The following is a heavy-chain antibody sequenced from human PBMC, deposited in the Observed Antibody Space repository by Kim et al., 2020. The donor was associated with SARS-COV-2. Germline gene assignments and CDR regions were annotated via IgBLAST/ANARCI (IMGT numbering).Heavy chain of an antibody. CDR1: GGTFSSYA. CDR3: ARDAAGYYDSSGYYFDY. J-gene: IGHJ4*02. V-gene: IGHV1-69*13. Sequence: SVKVSCKASGGTFSSYAISWVRQAPGQGLEWMGGIIPIFGTANYAQKFQGRVTITADESTSTAYMELSSLRSEDTAVYYCARDAAGYYDSSGYYFDYWGQGTLVTVSS. CDR2: IIPIFGTA. D-gene: IGHD3-22*01.